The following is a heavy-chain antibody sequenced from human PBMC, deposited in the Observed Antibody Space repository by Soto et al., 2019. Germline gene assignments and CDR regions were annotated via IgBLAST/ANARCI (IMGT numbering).Heavy chain of an antibody. V-gene: IGHV5-51*01. CDR2: LYPSDSNT. CDR1: GSIFTSYW. D-gene: IGHD6-13*01. Sequence: PWEPMKISSNGSGSIFTSYWIGWVRKMTGKSLEWMGILYPSDSNTRYSPASKGQVTISAEKSINTAYLQWSTLKASDTAIHYCARALSISSSSAFHYGMDVWGQGTTVTV. J-gene: IGHJ6*02. CDR3: ARALSISSSSAFHYGMDV.